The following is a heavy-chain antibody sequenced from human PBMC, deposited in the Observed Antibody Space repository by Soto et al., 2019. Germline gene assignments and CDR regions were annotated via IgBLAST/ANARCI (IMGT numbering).Heavy chain of an antibody. Sequence: EVQLLEHGGQLVRPGESLRLSCAASGFTFRTFTMNWVRQAPGKGLEWVSGIIGGDGDKFYSDSVKGRFTISRDNSKDMLFLQMSSLRVDDTAVYYCAKDRDPDGIWTFDSWGQGTLVTVSS. CDR1: GFTFRTFT. J-gene: IGHJ5*01. CDR2: IIGGDGDK. D-gene: IGHD3-9*01. V-gene: IGHV3-23*01. CDR3: AKDRDPDGIWTFDS.